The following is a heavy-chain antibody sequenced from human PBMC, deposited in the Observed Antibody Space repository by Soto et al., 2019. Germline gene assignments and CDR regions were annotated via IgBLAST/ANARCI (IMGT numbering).Heavy chain of an antibody. CDR3: TGSLLAYCSGGKCHTDYYYYGMDV. Sequence: EVQLVESGGGLVQPGESLKLSCAASGFTFRGSAMHWVRQASGKGLEWVSRIRTKANSYATAYAASVQGRFTISRDDSKSTAYLQMNSLKTEDTAVYYCTGSLLAYCSGGKCHTDYYYYGMDVWGQGTAVTVSS. CDR1: GFTFRGSA. CDR2: IRTKANSYAT. D-gene: IGHD2-15*01. V-gene: IGHV3-73*02. J-gene: IGHJ6*02.